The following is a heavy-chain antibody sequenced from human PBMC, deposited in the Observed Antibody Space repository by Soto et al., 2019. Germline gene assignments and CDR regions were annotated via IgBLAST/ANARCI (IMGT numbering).Heavy chain of an antibody. CDR1: GFSFSNFA. Sequence: EVQLLESGGGLVQPGGSLRLSCAASGFSFSNFAMAWVRQAPGKGLDWVSSITNSADSTYYSDSVKGRFTISRDNSKNTLFLEMTSLRGNDTAIYYCAKDAAGRVAARFEQWGQGSLVTVSA. CDR3: AKDAAGRVAARFEQ. J-gene: IGHJ1*01. V-gene: IGHV3-23*01. CDR2: ITNSADST. D-gene: IGHD6-13*01.